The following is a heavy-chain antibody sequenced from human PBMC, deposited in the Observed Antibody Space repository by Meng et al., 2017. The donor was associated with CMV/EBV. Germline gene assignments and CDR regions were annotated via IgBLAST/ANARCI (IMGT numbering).Heavy chain of an antibody. V-gene: IGHV1-18*01. D-gene: IGHD3-10*01. Sequence: TFTTVGLSWVRQAPGQGLEWMGWISPYNGKTNSAQKVQDRVTMTTDTSTSTAYMELRSLRPDDTAVYYCATSSGSYYNREPPPYFDYWGQGTLVTVSS. J-gene: IGHJ4*02. CDR1: TFTTVG. CDR3: ATSSGSYYNREPPPYFDY. CDR2: ISPYNGKT.